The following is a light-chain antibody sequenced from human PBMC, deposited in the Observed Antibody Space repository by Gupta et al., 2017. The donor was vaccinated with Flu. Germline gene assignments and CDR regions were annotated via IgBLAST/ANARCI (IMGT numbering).Light chain of an antibody. J-gene: IGLJ3*02. CDR2: EVS. V-gene: IGLV2-14*01. Sequence: TSSDIGGYNYVSWYQQHPGKAPNVMIYEVSYRPSGVSNRFSGSKSGNTASLTISGLQAEDEADYYCFSYTSSSTWVFGGETKLTVL. CDR1: SSDIGGYNY. CDR3: FSYTSSSTWV.